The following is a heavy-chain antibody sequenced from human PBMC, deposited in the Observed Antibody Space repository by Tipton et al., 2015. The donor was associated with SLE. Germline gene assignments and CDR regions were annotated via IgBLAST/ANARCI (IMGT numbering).Heavy chain of an antibody. CDR3: ARLADGNRNWFDP. Sequence: TLSLTCTVSGGSISSSSYYWAWIRQPPGKGLEWIGLIFHIGSAYYNPSLKSRVTISIDTSTNQFSLKVKSVTAADTAVYYCARLADGNRNWFDPWGQGTLVTVSS. V-gene: IGHV4-39*07. J-gene: IGHJ5*02. CDR2: IFHIGSA. D-gene: IGHD6-13*01. CDR1: GGSISSSSYY.